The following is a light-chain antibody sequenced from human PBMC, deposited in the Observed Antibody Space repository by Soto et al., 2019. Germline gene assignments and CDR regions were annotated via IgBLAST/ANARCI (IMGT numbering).Light chain of an antibody. CDR2: EVS. Sequence: SALTQPASVSGSPGQSITISCTGTSSGVGGYNYVSWYQQHPGKAPKLMIYEVSNRPSGVSNRFSGSKSGNTASLTISGLQAEDEADYYYSSYTSSSTRVFGTGTKLTVL. V-gene: IGLV2-14*01. J-gene: IGLJ1*01. CDR3: SSYTSSSTRV. CDR1: SSGVGGYNY.